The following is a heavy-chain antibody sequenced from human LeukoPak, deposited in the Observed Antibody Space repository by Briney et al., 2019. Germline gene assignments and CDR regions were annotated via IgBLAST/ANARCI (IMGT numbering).Heavy chain of an antibody. J-gene: IGHJ5*02. V-gene: IGHV3-9*01. Sequence: PGGSLRLSCAASGFTFDDYAIHWVRQAPGKGLEWVSGISWNGASIGYADSVKGRFTISRDNAKNSLYLQMNSLRAEDTALYYCAKASGRSYYFNWFDPWGQGTLVTVSS. CDR2: ISWNGASI. CDR3: AKASGRSYYFNWFDP. CDR1: GFTFDDYA. D-gene: IGHD3-10*01.